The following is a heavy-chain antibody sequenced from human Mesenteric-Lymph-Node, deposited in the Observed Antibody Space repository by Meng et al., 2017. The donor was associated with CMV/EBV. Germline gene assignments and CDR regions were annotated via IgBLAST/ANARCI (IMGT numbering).Heavy chain of an antibody. CDR1: EYTFTDYY. V-gene: IGHV1-2*02. D-gene: IGHD1-26*01. CDR3: AKDAGSFLDYYLDY. J-gene: IGHJ4*02. Sequence: ASEYTFTDYYMQWVRQAPGQGLEWMGWINPQTGDTNYAPKFQGRVTMTRDMSINTVYMVVTRLRSDDTAVYYCAKDAGSFLDYYLDYWGQGTLVTVSS. CDR2: INPQTGDT.